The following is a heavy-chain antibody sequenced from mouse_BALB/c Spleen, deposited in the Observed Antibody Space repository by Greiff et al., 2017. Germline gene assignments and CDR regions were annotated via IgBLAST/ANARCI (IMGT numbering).Heavy chain of an antibody. V-gene: IGHV1-87*01. CDR1: GYTFTSYW. CDR2: IYPGDGDT. CDR3: ASNYYGSSYYFDY. D-gene: IGHD1-1*01. J-gene: IGHJ2*01. Sequence: QVQLQQSGAELARPGASVKLSCKASGYTFTSYWMQWVKQRPGQGLEWIGAIYPGDGDTRYTQKFKGKATLTADKSSSTAYMQLSSLASEDSAVYYCASNYYGSSYYFDYWGQGTTLTVSS.